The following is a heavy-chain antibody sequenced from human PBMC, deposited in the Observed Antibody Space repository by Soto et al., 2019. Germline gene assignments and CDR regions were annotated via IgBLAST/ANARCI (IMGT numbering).Heavy chain of an antibody. CDR3: ARASTSRSILGWVDP. CDR2: INPRGGSA. D-gene: IGHD1-26*01. V-gene: IGHV1-46*04. J-gene: IGHJ5*02. CDR1: GYTFISYY. Sequence: QVQLVPSGAAVKKPGASVKVSCKASGYTFISYYIHWVRQAPGQGLERMATINPRGGSATYAQSLQGRVTMTADTSTTTVYMELSSLRSEDTAVSYCARASTSRSILGWVDPWGKGPLVTVSS.